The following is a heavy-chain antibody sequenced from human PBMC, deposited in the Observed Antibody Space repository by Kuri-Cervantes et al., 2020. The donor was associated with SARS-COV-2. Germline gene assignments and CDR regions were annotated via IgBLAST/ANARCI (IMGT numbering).Heavy chain of an antibody. V-gene: IGHV2-5*02. Sequence: SGPTLVKPTQTLTLTCTLSGFSLSTSGVGVGWIRQPPGKALEWLALIYWDDDKRYSPSLKSRLTITKDTSKNQVVLTMTNMDPVDTATYYCARYHEHRGVTTVVTPYYFDYWGQGTLVTVSS. CDR2: IYWDDDK. CDR3: ARYHEHRGVTTVVTPYYFDY. D-gene: IGHD4-23*01. J-gene: IGHJ4*02. CDR1: GFSLSTSGVG.